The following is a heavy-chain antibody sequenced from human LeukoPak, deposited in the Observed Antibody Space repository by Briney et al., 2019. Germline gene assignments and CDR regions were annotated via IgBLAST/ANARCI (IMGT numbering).Heavy chain of an antibody. Sequence: QTGGSLRLSCAASGFTFSSYWMHWVRQAPGKGLVWVSRINSDGTSTIYADSVKGRFTISRDNAKNTLYLQMNSLRAEDTAVYHCAKAGYSSGYDHWGQGTLVTVSS. D-gene: IGHD6-19*01. V-gene: IGHV3-74*01. CDR3: AKAGYSSGYDH. CDR1: GFTFSSYW. CDR2: INSDGTST. J-gene: IGHJ4*02.